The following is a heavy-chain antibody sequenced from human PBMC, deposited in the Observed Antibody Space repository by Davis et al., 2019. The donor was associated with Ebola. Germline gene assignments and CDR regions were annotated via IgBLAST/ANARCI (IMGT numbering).Heavy chain of an antibody. V-gene: IGHV4-39*01. CDR1: AGSITSGDYY. CDR2: FYYTGTT. Sequence: MPSETLSPPCTVSAGSITSGDYYWGWIRQSSGKGLEWIGTFYYTGTTFYNPTLKSRITVSVDPSKNQFSLKLNSATAADTAVYYCASLRQTYDSSGYSQPFDYWGQGSLVTVSS. D-gene: IGHD3-22*01. J-gene: IGHJ4*02. CDR3: ASLRQTYDSSGYSQPFDY.